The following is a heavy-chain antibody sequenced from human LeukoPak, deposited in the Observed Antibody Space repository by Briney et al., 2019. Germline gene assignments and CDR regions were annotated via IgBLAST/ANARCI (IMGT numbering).Heavy chain of an antibody. V-gene: IGHV3-23*01. CDR1: GFTFSSYA. J-gene: IGHJ4*02. Sequence: GGSLRLSCAASGFTFSSYAMGWVRQAPGKGLEWVSTITTSDGNTYYADSVKGRFTVSRDNSKNTLYLQMNSLRAEDTAVYYCAKDGGLWVSAHWGDSWGRGTLVTVSS. CDR2: ITTSDGNT. D-gene: IGHD7-27*01. CDR3: AKDGGLWVSAHWGDS.